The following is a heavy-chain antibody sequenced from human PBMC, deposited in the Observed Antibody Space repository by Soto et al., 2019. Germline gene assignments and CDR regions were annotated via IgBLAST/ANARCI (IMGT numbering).Heavy chain of an antibody. Sequence: ASVKVSCKASGYTLTSYDINWVRQATGQGLEWMGWMNPNSGNTGYAQKFQGRVTMTRNTSISTAYMELSSLRSEDTAVYYCARGPQAAGYYYYNMDVWGKGTTVTVSS. D-gene: IGHD6-13*01. V-gene: IGHV1-8*01. CDR1: GYTLTSYD. CDR3: ARGPQAAGYYYYNMDV. CDR2: MNPNSGNT. J-gene: IGHJ6*03.